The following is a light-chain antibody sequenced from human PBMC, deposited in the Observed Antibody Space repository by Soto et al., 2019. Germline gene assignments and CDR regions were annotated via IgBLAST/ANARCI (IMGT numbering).Light chain of an antibody. CDR1: SSNIGAGYD. V-gene: IGLV1-40*01. Sequence: QAVVTQPPSVSGAPGQRVTISCTGSSSNIGAGYDVHWYQQLPGTAPKLLIYGNTNRPSGVPDRFSGSKSDTSASLAITGLQAEDEAVYYCQSYDSSLSGYVFGTGTKVTVL. CDR3: QSYDSSLSGYV. J-gene: IGLJ1*01. CDR2: GNT.